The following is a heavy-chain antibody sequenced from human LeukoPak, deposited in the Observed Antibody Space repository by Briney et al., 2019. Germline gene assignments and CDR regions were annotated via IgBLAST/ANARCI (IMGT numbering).Heavy chain of an antibody. Sequence: SETLSLTCTVSGGSISSYYWSWIRQPPGKGLEWIGYIYYSGSTNYNPSLKSRVTISVDTSKNQFSLKLSSVTAADTAVYYCARGSGDFWSGYYYGPYYYYYYMDVRGKGTTVTVSS. J-gene: IGHJ6*03. CDR2: IYYSGST. CDR3: ARGSGDFWSGYYYGPYYYYYYMDV. V-gene: IGHV4-59*01. D-gene: IGHD3-3*01. CDR1: GGSISSYY.